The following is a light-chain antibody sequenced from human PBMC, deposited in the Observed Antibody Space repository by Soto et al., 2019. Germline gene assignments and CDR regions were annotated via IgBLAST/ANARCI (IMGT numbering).Light chain of an antibody. Sequence: DVVMTQSPLSLAVTLGQPASISCRSSQSLVHSYGNTYLNWFQQRPGQTPRRLIYKVSDWAAGVPARFSGSGSGTDFTLKISRVEAEDVGVYYCKQGTQWPFTFGQGTKLEIK. CDR2: KVS. CDR1: QSLVHSYGNTY. CDR3: KQGTQWPFT. V-gene: IGKV2-30*02. J-gene: IGKJ2*01.